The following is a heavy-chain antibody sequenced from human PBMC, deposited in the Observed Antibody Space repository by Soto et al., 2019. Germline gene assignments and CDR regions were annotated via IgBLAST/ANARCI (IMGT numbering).Heavy chain of an antibody. CDR3: ARLVVVAPVANA. D-gene: IGHD2-2*01. Sequence: SETLSLTCSVSGGSISYNSYYWCWIRHPPGKGLEWVGGIFYTGTTYYSPSLKDRVTISVDTSKNSFSLNLTSVTAADTAVYFCARLVVVAPVANAWGQGTLVTVSS. CDR1: GGSISYNSYY. J-gene: IGHJ5*02. V-gene: IGHV4-39*02. CDR2: IFYTGTT.